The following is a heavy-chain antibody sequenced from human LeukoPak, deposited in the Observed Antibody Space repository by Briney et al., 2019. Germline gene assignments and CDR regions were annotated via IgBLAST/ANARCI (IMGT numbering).Heavy chain of an antibody. D-gene: IGHD6-19*01. CDR1: GFTFNGYY. Sequence: GASVKVSWKASGFTFNGYYMHWGRQAPGQGPESEESINRNSGATKCPQKFPGRVTVTSDTSMSRTYMELSSVISDDTAVYYCATVYNSACNLHYWGQGTLVTVSS. J-gene: IGHJ4*02. CDR2: INRNSGAT. CDR3: ATVYNSACNLHY. V-gene: IGHV1-2*02.